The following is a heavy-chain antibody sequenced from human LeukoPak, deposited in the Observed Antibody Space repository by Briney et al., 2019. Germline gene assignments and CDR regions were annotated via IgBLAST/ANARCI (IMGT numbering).Heavy chain of an antibody. Sequence: GESLKISCKGSGYSFTSYWIGWVRQTPGKGLEWMGIIYPDDSDTRYSPSFQGQVTISADKSISTAYLQWSSLKASDTAMYYCARQYGWRSYYFDYWGQGTLVTVSS. CDR2: IYPDDSDT. V-gene: IGHV5-51*01. CDR1: GYSFTSYW. J-gene: IGHJ4*02. D-gene: IGHD2-21*01. CDR3: ARQYGWRSYYFDY.